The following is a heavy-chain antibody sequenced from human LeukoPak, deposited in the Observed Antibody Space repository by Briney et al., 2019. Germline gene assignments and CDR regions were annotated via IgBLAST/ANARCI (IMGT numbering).Heavy chain of an antibody. D-gene: IGHD3-3*02. CDR1: GFTFSDTW. J-gene: IGHJ4*02. V-gene: IGHV3-74*01. Sequence: GGSLRLSCAASGFTFSDTWMHWVRQAPGKGLVWVSRIRSDGSDTRYAESVKGRFTISRDNSKNTLYLQMNSLRSEDTAVYYCARDVLGYWGQGTLVTVSS. CDR3: ARDVLGY. CDR2: IRSDGSDT.